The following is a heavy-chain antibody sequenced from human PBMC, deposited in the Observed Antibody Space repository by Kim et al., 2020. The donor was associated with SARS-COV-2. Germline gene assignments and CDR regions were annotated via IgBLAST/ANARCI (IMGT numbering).Heavy chain of an antibody. CDR1: GYTFTHYG. D-gene: IGHD2-2*01. V-gene: IGHV1-3*04. Sequence: ASVKVSCKSSGYTFTHYGLHWVRQAPGQGPEWMGWISTGTPATIYLEKFQGRFTITKDTSASTAYMELTSLTSEDTAVYFCARDSASAPYPFDMWGQGTMVTVS. J-gene: IGHJ3*02. CDR2: ISTGTPAT. CDR3: ARDSASAPYPFDM.